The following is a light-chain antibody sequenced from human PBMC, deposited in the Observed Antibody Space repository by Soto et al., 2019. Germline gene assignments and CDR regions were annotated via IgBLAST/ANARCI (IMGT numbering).Light chain of an antibody. V-gene: IGLV2-8*01. J-gene: IGLJ3*02. CDR2: EVS. CDR1: SSDVGGYKY. Sequence: QSALTQPPSASGSPGQSVTISCTGTSSDVGGYKYVSWYQQHPDKAPKLMIFEVSRRPSGVPDRFSGSKSGNTASLTVSGLQAEDEADYYCSSYAGRNTWVFGGGTKVTVL. CDR3: SSYAGRNTWV.